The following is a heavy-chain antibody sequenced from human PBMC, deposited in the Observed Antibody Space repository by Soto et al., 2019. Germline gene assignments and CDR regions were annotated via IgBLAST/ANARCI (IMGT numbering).Heavy chain of an antibody. CDR1: GYTFTSYA. J-gene: IGHJ5*02. V-gene: IGHV1-3*01. CDR3: ARVDLYYDILTGYYNDANWFDP. Sequence: GASVKVSCKASGYTFTSYAMHWVRQAPGQRLEWMGWINAGNGNTKYSQKFQGRVTITRDTSASTAYMELSSLRSEDTAVYYCARVDLYYDILTGYYNDANWFDPWGQGTLVTVSS. D-gene: IGHD3-9*01. CDR2: INAGNGNT.